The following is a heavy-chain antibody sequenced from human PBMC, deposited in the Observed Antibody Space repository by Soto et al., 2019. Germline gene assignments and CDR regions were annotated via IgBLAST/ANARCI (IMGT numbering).Heavy chain of an antibody. J-gene: IGHJ4*02. D-gene: IGHD5-12*01. V-gene: IGHV6-1*01. CDR2: TYYRSKWYN. Sequence: SQTLSLTCAISGDSVSSNSAAWNLIRQSPSRGLEWLGRTYYRSKWYNDYAVSAKSRITINPDTSKNQFSLQLNSVTPEDTAVYYCAGSGYDSGLDYWGQGTLVTVSS. CDR3: AGSGYDSGLDY. CDR1: GDSVSSNSAA.